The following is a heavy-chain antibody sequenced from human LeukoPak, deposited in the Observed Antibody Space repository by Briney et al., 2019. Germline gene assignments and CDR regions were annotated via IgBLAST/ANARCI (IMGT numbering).Heavy chain of an antibody. CDR3: ARDRVGPEGSFDY. J-gene: IGHJ4*02. Sequence: PSETLSLTCTVSGGSITGYYWSWIRHPPGKDRKWIGYISYSGSTNSNPSLKSRVTMSVDTSKNQFSLKLSSVTAADTAVYYCARDRVGPEGSFDYWGQGTLVTVSS. V-gene: IGHV4-59*01. CDR2: ISYSGST. CDR1: GGSITGYY. D-gene: IGHD1-26*01.